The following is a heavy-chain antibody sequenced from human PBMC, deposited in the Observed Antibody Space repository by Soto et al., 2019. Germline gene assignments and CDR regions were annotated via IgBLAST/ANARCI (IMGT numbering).Heavy chain of an antibody. CDR3: VVDTSGLLDY. V-gene: IGHV3-23*01. Sequence: GGSLRLSCAASGLSFSSHGMSWIRQAPGKGLEWVSVISNNSGATYYGDSVRGRFTISRDNSKNTLYREMNSLRAEDTAVYYCVVDTSGLLDYWGQGTQVTVSS. CDR2: ISNNSGAT. D-gene: IGHD3-22*01. J-gene: IGHJ4*02. CDR1: GLSFSSHG.